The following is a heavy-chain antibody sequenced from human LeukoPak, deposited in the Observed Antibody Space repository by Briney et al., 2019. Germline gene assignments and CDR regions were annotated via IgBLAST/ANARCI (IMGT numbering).Heavy chain of an antibody. CDR2: ISYDGSDK. V-gene: IGHV3-30*03. Sequence: PGGSLRLSCAASGFTFSSYGMHWVRQAPGKGLEWVAVISYDGSDKYYADSVKGRFTISRDNSKNTLYLQMNSLRAEDTAVYYCARDESDIVVVPAAPYFDYWGQGTLVTVSS. CDR3: ARDESDIVVVPAAPYFDY. J-gene: IGHJ4*02. CDR1: GFTFSSYG. D-gene: IGHD2-2*01.